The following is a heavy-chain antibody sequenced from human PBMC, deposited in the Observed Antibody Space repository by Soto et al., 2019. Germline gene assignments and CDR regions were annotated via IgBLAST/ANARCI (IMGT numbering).Heavy chain of an antibody. CDR3: ATRDNGRFY. Sequence: QVQLQESGPGLVKPSGTLSLTCAVSGVSISSHDWWTWVRQPPGKGLEGIGESHQSGNTNYNSSRESRVTLSVDKAKNQFCLKLSSVTVADTAVFYCATRDNGRFYWGQGTLVTVSS. CDR2: SHQSGNT. D-gene: IGHD1-20*01. CDR1: GVSISSHDW. J-gene: IGHJ4*02. V-gene: IGHV4-4*02.